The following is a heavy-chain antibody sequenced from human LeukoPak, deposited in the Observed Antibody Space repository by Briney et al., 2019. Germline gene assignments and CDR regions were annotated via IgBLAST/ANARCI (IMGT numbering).Heavy chain of an antibody. CDR3: ARDMFEAYEYYYYYMDV. J-gene: IGHJ6*03. Sequence: SETLSLTCTVSGGSISGYYWSWIRQPAGKGLEWIGRIYTSGSTNYNPSLKSRVTMSVDTSKDQFSLKLSSVTAADTAVYYCARDMFEAYEYYYYYMDVWGKGTTVTVSS. CDR2: IYTSGST. V-gene: IGHV4-4*07. D-gene: IGHD3-10*02. CDR1: GGSISGYY.